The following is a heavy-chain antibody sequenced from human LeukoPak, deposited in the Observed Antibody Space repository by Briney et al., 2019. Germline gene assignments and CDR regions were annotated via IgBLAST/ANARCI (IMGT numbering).Heavy chain of an antibody. CDR3: AKVFSGWLNHSDY. CDR1: GFIFSSYD. Sequence: GGSLRLSCAASGFIFSSYDMHWVRQAPGKGLEWVAFILYDGSNKYYADSVKGRFTISRDNSKNTLYLEMNSLRAEDTAVCYCAKVFSGWLNHSDYWGQGTLVTVSS. V-gene: IGHV3-30*02. J-gene: IGHJ4*02. CDR2: ILYDGSNK. D-gene: IGHD6-19*01.